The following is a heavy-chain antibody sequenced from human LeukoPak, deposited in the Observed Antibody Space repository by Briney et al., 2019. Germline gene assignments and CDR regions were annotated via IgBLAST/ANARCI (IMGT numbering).Heavy chain of an antibody. CDR1: GGTFSSYA. D-gene: IGHD6-13*01. V-gene: IGHV1-69*13. CDR3: ARGRSSSSWPLNAFDI. Sequence: SVKVSCKASGGTFSSYAISWVRQAPGQGLEWMGGIIPIFGTANYAQKFQGRVTITADESTSTAYMELSSLRSEDTAVYYCARGRSSSSWPLNAFDIWGQGTMVTVSS. CDR2: IIPIFGTA. J-gene: IGHJ3*02.